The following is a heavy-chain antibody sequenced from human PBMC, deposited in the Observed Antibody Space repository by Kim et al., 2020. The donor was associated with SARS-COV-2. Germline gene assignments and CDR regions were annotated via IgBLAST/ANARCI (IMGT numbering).Heavy chain of an antibody. CDR1: GFTFSIYG. Sequence: GGSLRLSCAASGFTFSIYGMNWVRQAPSKVLEWVANLDQDGLHTYYVASVKGRFTVSRAPAKNSLFLPLTSLISEAPSVFSCASGSHAAPHVWGQVPPV. V-gene: IGHV3-7*01. J-gene: IGHJ6*02. CDR2: LDQDGLHT. D-gene: IGHD2-15*01. CDR3: ASGSHAAPHV.